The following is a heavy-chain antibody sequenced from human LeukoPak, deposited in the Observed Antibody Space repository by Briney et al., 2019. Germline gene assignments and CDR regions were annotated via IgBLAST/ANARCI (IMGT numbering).Heavy chain of an antibody. CDR2: ISGSGGST. D-gene: IGHD3-10*01. Sequence: PGGSLRLSCAASGFTFSSYDMSWVRQAPGKGLEWVSGISGSGGSTYYADSVKGRFTISRDNSKDTLYLQMSSLRAEDTAVYYCAKARYYGSGSYYLDAFDIWGQGTLVTVSS. J-gene: IGHJ3*02. CDR1: GFTFSSYD. V-gene: IGHV3-23*01. CDR3: AKARYYGSGSYYLDAFDI.